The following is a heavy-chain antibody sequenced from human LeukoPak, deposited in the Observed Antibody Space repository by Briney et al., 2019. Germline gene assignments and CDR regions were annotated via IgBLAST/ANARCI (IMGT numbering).Heavy chain of an antibody. CDR3: ARGDLVVASRGFAFDI. J-gene: IGHJ3*02. Sequence: GGSLRLSCAASGFTFSTYSMNWVRQAPGKGLEWVSYIDTSSSTIYYADSVKGRFTISRDNAKNSLYLQMNSLSAEDTAVYYCARGDLVVASRGFAFDIWGQGTMVTVSS. D-gene: IGHD5-12*01. CDR2: IDTSSSTI. V-gene: IGHV3-48*01. CDR1: GFTFSTYS.